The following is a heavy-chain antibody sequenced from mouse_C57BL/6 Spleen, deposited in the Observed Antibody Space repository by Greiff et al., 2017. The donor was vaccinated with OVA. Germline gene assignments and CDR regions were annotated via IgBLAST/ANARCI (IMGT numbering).Heavy chain of an antibody. J-gene: IGHJ2*01. CDR3: ARHPHYYGSSPYFDY. Sequence: EVKLQESGGGLVKPGGSLKLSCAASGFTFSDYGMHWVRQAPEKGLEWVAYISSGSSTIYYADTVKGRFTISRDNAKNTLFLQMTSLRSEDTAMYYCARHPHYYGSSPYFDYWGQGTTLTVSS. D-gene: IGHD1-1*01. V-gene: IGHV5-17*01. CDR2: ISSGSSTI. CDR1: GFTFSDYG.